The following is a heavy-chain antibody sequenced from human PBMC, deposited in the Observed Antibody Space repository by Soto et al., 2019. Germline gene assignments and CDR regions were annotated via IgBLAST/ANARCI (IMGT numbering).Heavy chain of an antibody. CDR2: IYNGGST. V-gene: IGHV4-30-4*01. D-gene: IGHD3-16*01. J-gene: IGHJ4*02. CDR1: GDSVWSVGFH. CDR3: ASAPVGLDTISYFDY. Sequence: TLSLTCTVSGDSVWSVGFHGAGLRRPTGKGLEWVGYIYNGGSTYYRPSLESPTHMSLDATMNHYSLRLTSVTAADTAVYFCASAPVGLDTISYFDYWGQGKLVTVSS.